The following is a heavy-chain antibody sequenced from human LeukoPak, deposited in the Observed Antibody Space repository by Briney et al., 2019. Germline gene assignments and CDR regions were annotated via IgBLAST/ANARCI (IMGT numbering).Heavy chain of an antibody. CDR2: IYYSGST. Sequence: SETLSLTCTVSGGSISSYYWSWIRQPAGKGLEWIGYIYYSGSTNYNPSLKSRVTISVDTSKNQFSLKLSSVTAADTAVYYCARDHVVPAADNWFDPWGQGTLVTVSS. CDR3: ARDHVVPAADNWFDP. CDR1: GGSISSYY. V-gene: IGHV4-59*01. D-gene: IGHD2-2*01. J-gene: IGHJ5*02.